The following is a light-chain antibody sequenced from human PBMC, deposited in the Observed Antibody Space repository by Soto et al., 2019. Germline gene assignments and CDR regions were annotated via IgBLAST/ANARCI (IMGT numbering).Light chain of an antibody. J-gene: IGKJ1*01. CDR3: QQYGSSGT. CDR2: GAS. CDR1: QSVSNNY. V-gene: IGKV3-20*01. Sequence: EIVLTQSPGTRSLSPGERATPSCRASQSVSNNYLAWYQQKPGQAPRLLIYGASNRATGIPDRFSGSGSGTDFTLTISRLEPEDFAVYYCQQYGSSGTFGQGTKV.